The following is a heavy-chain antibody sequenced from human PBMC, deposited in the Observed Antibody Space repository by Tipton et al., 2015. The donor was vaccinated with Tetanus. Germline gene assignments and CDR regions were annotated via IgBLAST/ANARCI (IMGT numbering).Heavy chain of an antibody. CDR3: ARLPKHYSASGST. CDR2: ISPGDSDA. CDR1: GHNSRSYW. J-gene: IGHJ5*02. Sequence: QLVQSGAEMKKPGESLKISCKASGHNSRSYWVNWVRQVPGKGLEWMGIISPGDSDATYNPSFQGQVTISADKSISTAYLQWTSLKPSDTAIYFCARLPKHYSASGSTWGQGTLVTVSS. D-gene: IGHD3-10*01. V-gene: IGHV5-51*01.